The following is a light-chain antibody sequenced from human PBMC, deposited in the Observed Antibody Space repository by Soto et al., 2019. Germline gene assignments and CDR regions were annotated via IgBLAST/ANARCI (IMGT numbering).Light chain of an antibody. CDR3: QQRSNWPRT. CDR1: QSVSSSY. V-gene: IGKV3D-20*02. Sequence: EIVLTQSPGTLSLSPGERATLSCRASQSVSSSYLAWYQQKLGQAPRVLIFGASTRATGIPARFSGSGSGTDFTLTITSLEPEDFAVYYCQQRSNWPRTFGQGTKVDVK. CDR2: GAS. J-gene: IGKJ1*01.